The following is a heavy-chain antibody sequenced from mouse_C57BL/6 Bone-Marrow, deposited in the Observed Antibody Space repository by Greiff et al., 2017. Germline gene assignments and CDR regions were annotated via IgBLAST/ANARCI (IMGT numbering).Heavy chain of an antibody. Sequence: VMLVESGGGLVQPKGSLKLSCAASGFSFNTYAMNWVRQAPGKGLEWVARIRSKSNNYATYYADSVKDRFTISRDDSESMLYLQMNNLKTEDTAMYYCVSLLRGYAMYYWGQGTSVTVSS. CDR2: IRSKSNNYAT. V-gene: IGHV10-1*01. J-gene: IGHJ4*01. CDR3: VSLLRGYAMYY. CDR1: GFSFNTYA. D-gene: IGHD1-1*01.